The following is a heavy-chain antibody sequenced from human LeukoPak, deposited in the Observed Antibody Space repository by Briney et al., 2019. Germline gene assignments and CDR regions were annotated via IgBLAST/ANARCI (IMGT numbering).Heavy chain of an antibody. Sequence: GVSLRLSCAASGFSFSSYAMSWARQAPGKGLEWVSAISHSGGTTYYADSVKGRFTISRDNSKNTLYLQMNNLRAEDTAVYYCAKAPPPYCSGGSCFDAFDIWGQGTMVTVS. CDR1: GFSFSSYA. V-gene: IGHV3-23*01. CDR2: ISHSGGTT. D-gene: IGHD2-15*01. CDR3: AKAPPPYCSGGSCFDAFDI. J-gene: IGHJ3*02.